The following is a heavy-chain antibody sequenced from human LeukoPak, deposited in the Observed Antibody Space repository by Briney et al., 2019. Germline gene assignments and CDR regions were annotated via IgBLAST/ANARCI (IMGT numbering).Heavy chain of an antibody. Sequence: PSQTLSLTCTVSGGSISSGGYYWSWIRQHPGKGLEWIVYIYYSGSTYYNPSLKSRFTISVDTSKNQFSLKLSSVTAADTAVYYCARWVAFGDLNGDAFDIWGQGTMVTVSS. J-gene: IGHJ3*02. CDR3: ARWVAFGDLNGDAFDI. D-gene: IGHD3-10*01. V-gene: IGHV4-31*03. CDR1: GGSISSGGYY. CDR2: IYYSGST.